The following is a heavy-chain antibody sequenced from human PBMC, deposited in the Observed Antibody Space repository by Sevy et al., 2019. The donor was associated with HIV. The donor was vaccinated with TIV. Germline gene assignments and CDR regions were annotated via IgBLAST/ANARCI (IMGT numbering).Heavy chain of an antibody. CDR3: ARCWRGSSWRGTIDY. Sequence: SETLSLTCAVYGGSFSGYYWSWIRQPPGKGLEWIGEINHSGSTNYNPSLKSRVTISVDTSKNQFSLKLSSVTAADTAVYYCARCWRGSSWRGTIDYWGQGTLVTVSS. CDR1: GGSFSGYY. J-gene: IGHJ4*02. CDR2: INHSGST. D-gene: IGHD6-13*01. V-gene: IGHV4-34*01.